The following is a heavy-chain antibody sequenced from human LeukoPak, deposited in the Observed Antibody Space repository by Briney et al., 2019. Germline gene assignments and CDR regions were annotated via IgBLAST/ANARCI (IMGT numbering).Heavy chain of an antibody. V-gene: IGHV4-61*02. CDR3: ARGAYDFWSGYLYYFDY. D-gene: IGHD3-3*01. CDR1: GGSISSGSYY. CDR2: IYTSGST. Sequence: PSETLSLTCTVSGGSISSGSYYWSWIRQPAGKGLEWIGRIYTSGSTNYNPSLKSRVTISVDTSKNQFSLKLSSVTAADTAVYYCARGAYDFWSGYLYYFDYWGQGTLVTVSS. J-gene: IGHJ4*02.